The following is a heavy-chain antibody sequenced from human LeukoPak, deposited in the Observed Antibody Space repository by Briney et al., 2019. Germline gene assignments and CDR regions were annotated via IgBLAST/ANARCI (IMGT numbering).Heavy chain of an antibody. CDR1: GGTFSSYA. J-gene: IGHJ5*02. CDR2: IIPIFGTA. Sequence: ASVNVSCKASGGTFSSYAISWVRQAPGQGLEWMGGIIPIFGTANYAQKFQGRVTITADESTSTAYMELSSLRSEDTAVYYCANLQERAVLNNWFDPWGQGTLVTVSS. CDR3: ANLQERAVLNNWFDP. D-gene: IGHD1-26*01. V-gene: IGHV1-69*13.